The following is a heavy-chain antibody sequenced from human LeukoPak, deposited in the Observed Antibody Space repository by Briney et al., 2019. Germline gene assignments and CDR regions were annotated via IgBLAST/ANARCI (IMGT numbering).Heavy chain of an antibody. CDR3: AKDPRKLGVELRPPRLYYFDY. Sequence: PGGSLRLSCAASGFTFDDYAMSWVRQAPGKGLEWVSAISGRGGSTYYADSVKGRFTISRDNSKNTLYLQMNSLRAEDTAVYYCAKDPRKLGVELRPPRLYYFDYWGQGTLVTVSS. V-gene: IGHV3-23*01. CDR1: GFTFDDYA. J-gene: IGHJ4*02. D-gene: IGHD1-7*01. CDR2: ISGRGGST.